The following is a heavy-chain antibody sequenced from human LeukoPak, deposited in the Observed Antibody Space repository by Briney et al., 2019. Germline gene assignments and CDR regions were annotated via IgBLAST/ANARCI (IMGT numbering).Heavy chain of an antibody. J-gene: IGHJ6*02. CDR3: ERVGTDYCSGGSCYGYDYSYGMDV. CDR2: INPNSGGI. D-gene: IGHD2-15*01. V-gene: IGHV1-2*02. Sequence: ASVKVSCKASGYTFTGYYMHWVRQAPGQGLEWMGWINPNSGGINYAQKFQGRVTMTRDTSISTAYMELSRLRSDDTAVYYCERVGTDYCSGGSCYGYDYSYGMDVWGQGTTVTVSS. CDR1: GYTFTGYY.